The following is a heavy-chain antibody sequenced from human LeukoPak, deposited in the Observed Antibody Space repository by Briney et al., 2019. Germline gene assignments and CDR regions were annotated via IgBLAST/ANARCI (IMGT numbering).Heavy chain of an antibody. J-gene: IGHJ4*02. CDR3: ERDNKERQLGGY. Sequence: ASVKVSSKESGYTFTSYYMHWVRQAPGQGLEWVGLINPSGGVTSYAQKFKGKVTMTRDASTSTVYMELSSLRSEDTAVYYCERDNKERQLGGYWGQGTLVTVSS. CDR2: INPSGGVT. CDR1: GYTFTSYY. V-gene: IGHV1-46*01. D-gene: IGHD6-13*01.